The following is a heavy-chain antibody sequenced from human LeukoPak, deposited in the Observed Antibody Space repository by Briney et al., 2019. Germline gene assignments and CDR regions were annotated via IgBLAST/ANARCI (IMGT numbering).Heavy chain of an antibody. CDR3: AKWGDYDILTGYYVSDF. CDR1: GFIFRNYA. Sequence: GGSLRLSCAASGFIFRNYAMSWVRQAPGKGLEWSSAITGSGDSTYYADSVKGRFTISRDNSENTLYVEMNTLRAEDTAVYYCAKWGDYDILTGYYVSDFWGQGTLVTVSS. D-gene: IGHD3-9*01. CDR2: ITGSGDST. J-gene: IGHJ4*02. V-gene: IGHV3-23*01.